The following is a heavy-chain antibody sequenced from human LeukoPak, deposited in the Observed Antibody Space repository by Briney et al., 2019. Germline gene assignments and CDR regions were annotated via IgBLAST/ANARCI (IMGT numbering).Heavy chain of an antibody. CDR3: ASGTDGDYVLAAFDI. J-gene: IGHJ3*02. CDR2: INNDGSNT. CDR1: GFTFNSYW. D-gene: IGHD4-17*01. V-gene: IGHV3-74*01. Sequence: GGSLRLSCAASGFTFNSYWMHWVRQAPGKGLVWVSRINNDGSNTIYADSVKGRFTISRDNAKNSLYLQMNDLRAEDTAVYYCASGTDGDYVLAAFDIWGQGTMVTVSS.